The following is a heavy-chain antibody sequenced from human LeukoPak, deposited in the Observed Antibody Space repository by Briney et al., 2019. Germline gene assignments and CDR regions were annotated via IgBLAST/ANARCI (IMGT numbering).Heavy chain of an antibody. CDR1: GGSISSGGYY. D-gene: IGHD5-18*01. V-gene: IGHV4-61*08. Sequence: PSETLSLTCTVSGGSISSGGYYWSWIRQPPGKGLEWIGYIYYSGSTNYNPSLKSRVTISVDTSKNQFSLKLSSVTAADTAVYYCARVGGYSYGKYDYWGQGTLVTVSS. CDR3: ARVGGYSYGKYDY. J-gene: IGHJ4*02. CDR2: IYYSGST.